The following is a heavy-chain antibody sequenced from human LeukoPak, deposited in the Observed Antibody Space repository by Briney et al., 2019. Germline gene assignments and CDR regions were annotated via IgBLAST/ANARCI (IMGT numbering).Heavy chain of an antibody. CDR2: MYSSRCN. D-gene: IGHD5-18*01. Sequence: SETLSLTCTVSGGSISSYYWSWIRQAPGKGLNWMGYMYSSRCNNYNPSLKSRVTISVDTSKNQFSLKLSSVTAADTAVYYCAREGYSSYYYYYMDVWGKGTTVTVSS. J-gene: IGHJ6*03. CDR1: GGSISSYY. CDR3: AREGYSSYYYYYMDV. V-gene: IGHV4-59*01.